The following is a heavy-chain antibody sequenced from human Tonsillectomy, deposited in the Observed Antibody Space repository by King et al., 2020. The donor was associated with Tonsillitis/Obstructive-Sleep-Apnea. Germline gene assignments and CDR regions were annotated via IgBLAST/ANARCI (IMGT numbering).Heavy chain of an antibody. CDR2: INPNSGDT. V-gene: IGHV1-2*01. D-gene: IGHD2-8*01. J-gene: IGHJ5*02. CDR3: AREVYNWFDL. Sequence: VQLVESGAEVKKPGASVRVSCKASGYTFTAYYIHWVRQAPGQGLECMVRINPNSGDTKYAQKFQGRVTITRDTSIRNAYMDLSRVTSTDTVVYYCAREVYNWFDLWGQGTMVTVSS. CDR1: GYTFTAYY.